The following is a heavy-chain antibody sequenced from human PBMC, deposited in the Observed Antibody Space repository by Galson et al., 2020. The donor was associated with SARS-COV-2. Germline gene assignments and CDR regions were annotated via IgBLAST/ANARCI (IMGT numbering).Heavy chain of an antibody. CDR2: ISSSSSTI. CDR3: ARMYYSSGWAYYYYMDV. J-gene: IGHJ6*03. CDR1: GFTFSSYS. V-gene: IGHV3-48*01. D-gene: IGHD6-19*01. Sequence: GGSLRLSCAASGFTFSSYSMNWVRQAPGKVLEWVSYISSSSSTIYYADSVKGRFTISRDNAKNSLYLQMNSLRAEDTAVYYCARMYYSSGWAYYYYMDVWGKGTTVTISS.